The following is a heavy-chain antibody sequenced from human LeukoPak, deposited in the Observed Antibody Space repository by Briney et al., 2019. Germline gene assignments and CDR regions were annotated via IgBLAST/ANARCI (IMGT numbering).Heavy chain of an antibody. CDR2: IIPIFGTA. V-gene: IGHV1-69*13. J-gene: IGHJ6*03. CDR3: ATRYCSSTSCFFPIGYYYYMDV. CDR1: GGTFSSYA. D-gene: IGHD2-2*01. Sequence: GASVKVSCKASGGTFSSYAISWVRPAPGQGLEWMGGIIPIFGTANYAQKFQGRVTITADESTSTAYMELSSLRSEDTAVYYCATRYCSSTSCFFPIGYYYYMDVWGKGTTVTVSS.